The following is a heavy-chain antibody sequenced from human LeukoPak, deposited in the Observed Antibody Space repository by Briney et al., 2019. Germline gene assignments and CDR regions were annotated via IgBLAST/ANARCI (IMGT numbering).Heavy chain of an antibody. D-gene: IGHD6-19*01. CDR3: ATAVAVGLGYFQH. V-gene: IGHV3-48*01. CDR1: GFTFSSYS. CDR2: ISSSSSTI. J-gene: IGHJ1*01. Sequence: PGGSLRLSCAASGFTFSSYSMNWVRQAPGKGLEWVSYISSSSSTIYYADSVKGRFTISRDNSKNTLYLHMNSLKIDDAGVYFCATAVAVGLGYFQHWGQGTQVTVSS.